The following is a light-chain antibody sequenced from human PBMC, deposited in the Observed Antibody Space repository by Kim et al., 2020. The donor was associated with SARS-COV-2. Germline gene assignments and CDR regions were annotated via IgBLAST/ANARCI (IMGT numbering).Light chain of an antibody. J-gene: IGLJ2*01. CDR2: GKN. CDR3: NSRDSSDNHVV. CDR1: SLRSYH. Sequence: LGQTGRSTCQGDSLRSYHASWYQQKPGQAPLLVIYGKNNRPSGIPDRFSGSSSGNTASLTITGAQAEDEADYYCNSRDSSDNHVVFGGGTQLTVL. V-gene: IGLV3-19*01.